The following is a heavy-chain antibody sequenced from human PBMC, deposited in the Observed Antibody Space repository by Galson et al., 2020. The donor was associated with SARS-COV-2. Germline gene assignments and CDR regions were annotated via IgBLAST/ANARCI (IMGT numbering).Heavy chain of an antibody. Sequence: SETLSLTCTVSGGSISSGTYNWSWNRQPAGKGLEWIGRIYKSGNTNYNPSLWSQVTISVDTSKNQFSLKLSSVTAADTAVYYCARGNSRCVTIFGIVTGPCGMDFLGQGTSGTVSS. CDR3: ARGNSRCVTIFGIVTGPCGMDF. CDR2: IYKSGNT. CDR1: GGSISSGTYN. J-gene: IGHJ6*02. D-gene: IGHD3-3*01. V-gene: IGHV4-61*02.